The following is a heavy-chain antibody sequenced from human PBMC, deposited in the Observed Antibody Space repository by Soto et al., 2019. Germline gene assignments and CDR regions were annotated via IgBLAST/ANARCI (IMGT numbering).Heavy chain of an antibody. CDR1: GFTFTSYA. D-gene: IGHD5-18*01. CDR3: AKGDTTMITDYYAMDV. Sequence: GGSLRLSCAVSGFTFTSYAMTWVRQAPGKGLEWVSAISGSGGSEFYADSVKGRFTISRDNSKNTLYLQMKSLRAEDTALYYCAKGDTTMITDYYAMDVWGQGTAVTVSS. CDR2: ISGSGGSE. J-gene: IGHJ6*02. V-gene: IGHV3-23*01.